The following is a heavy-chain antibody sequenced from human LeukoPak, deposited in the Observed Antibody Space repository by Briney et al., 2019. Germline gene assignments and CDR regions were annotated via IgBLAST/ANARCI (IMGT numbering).Heavy chain of an antibody. D-gene: IGHD6-19*01. CDR2: ISYDGGNK. J-gene: IGHJ4*02. CDR3: AKSYSSGWYYFDY. CDR1: GFTFSNYA. Sequence: GGSLRLSCAASGFTFSNYAMHWVRQAPGKGLEWVAVISYDGGNKYHADSVKGRFTISRDNSKNTLYLQMNSLRAEDTAVYYCAKSYSSGWYYFDYWGQGTLVTVSS. V-gene: IGHV3-30-3*02.